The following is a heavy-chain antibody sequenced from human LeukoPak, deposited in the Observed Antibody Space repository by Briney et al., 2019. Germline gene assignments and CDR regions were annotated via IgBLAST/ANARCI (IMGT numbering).Heavy chain of an antibody. D-gene: IGHD1-1*01. CDR2: IYYSGST. Sequence: PSETLSLTCTVSGSSISSSSYYWGWIRQPPGKGLEWIGSIYYSGSTYYNPSLKSRVTISVDTSKNQFSLKLSSVTAADTAVYYCARFDLEWRVDYWGQGTLVTVSS. J-gene: IGHJ4*02. CDR1: GSSISSSSYY. CDR3: ARFDLEWRVDY. V-gene: IGHV4-39*01.